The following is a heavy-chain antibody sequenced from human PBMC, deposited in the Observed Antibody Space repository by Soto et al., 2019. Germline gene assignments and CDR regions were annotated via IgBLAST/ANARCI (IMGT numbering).Heavy chain of an antibody. CDR2: IIPIFGTA. CDR3: ARRDMIVAGYGY. CDR1: GGTFSSYA. D-gene: IGHD3-22*01. J-gene: IGHJ4*02. V-gene: IGHV1-69*06. Sequence: GASVKVSCKASGGTFSSYAISRVRQASGQGLEWMGGIIPIFGTANYAQKFQGRVTITADKSTSTAYMELSSLRSEDTAVYYCARRDMIVAGYGYWGQGTLVTVSS.